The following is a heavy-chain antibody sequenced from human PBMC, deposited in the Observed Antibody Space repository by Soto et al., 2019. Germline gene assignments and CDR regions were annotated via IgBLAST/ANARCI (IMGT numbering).Heavy chain of an antibody. CDR1: GYTFTSYA. V-gene: IGHV1-3*01. CDR3: ARDNDVFTGYYFDY. J-gene: IGHJ4*02. CDR2: INAGNGNT. D-gene: IGHD3-9*01. Sequence: GASVKVSCKASGYTFTSYAMLWVRQAPGQRLEWMGWINAGNGNTKYSQKFQGRVTITRDTSASTAYMELGSLRSDDTAVYYCARDNDVFTGYYFDYWGQGTLVTVSS.